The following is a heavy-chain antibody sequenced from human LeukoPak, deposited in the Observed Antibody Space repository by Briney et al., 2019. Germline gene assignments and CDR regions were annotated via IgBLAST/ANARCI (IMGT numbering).Heavy chain of an antibody. CDR2: ISYDGSKK. Sequence: PGGSLRLSCSASGFTFSSYAMHWVRQAPGKGLEWVAVISYDGSKKYYAESVKGRFTISRDNSKNTLYLQMNSLRAEDTAVYSCAIGGYGDYVEAFDYWGQGTLVTVSS. D-gene: IGHD4-17*01. V-gene: IGHV3-30*04. CDR1: GFTFSSYA. CDR3: AIGGYGDYVEAFDY. J-gene: IGHJ4*02.